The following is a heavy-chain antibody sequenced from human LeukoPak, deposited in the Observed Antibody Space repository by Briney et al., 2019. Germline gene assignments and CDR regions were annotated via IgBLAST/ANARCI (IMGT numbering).Heavy chain of an antibody. CDR2: ISAYNGNT. J-gene: IGHJ3*02. V-gene: IGHV1-18*01. CDR3: AREAPVVVVPAAIYAFDI. Sequence: ASVKVSCKASGYTFTSYGISWVRQAPGQGLEWMGWISAYNGNTNYAQKLQGRVTMTTDTSTSTAYMELRSLRSDDTAVYYCAREAPVVVVPAAIYAFDIWGQGTMVTVSS. CDR1: GYTFTSYG. D-gene: IGHD2-2*01.